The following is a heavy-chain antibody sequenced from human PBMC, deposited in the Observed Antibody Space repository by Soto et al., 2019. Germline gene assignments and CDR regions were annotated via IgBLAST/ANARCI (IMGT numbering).Heavy chain of an antibody. J-gene: IGHJ4*02. D-gene: IGHD5-12*01. CDR2: INSDGSSI. CDR3: ARDGRGLYY. Sequence: GGSLRLSCAASGFTFSSYWMHWVRQAPGKGLVWVSRINSDGSSISYADSVKGRFTISRDNAKNTLYLQMNSLGVEDTAMYYCARDGRGLYYWGQGTLVTVSS. CDR1: GFTFSSYW. V-gene: IGHV3-74*01.